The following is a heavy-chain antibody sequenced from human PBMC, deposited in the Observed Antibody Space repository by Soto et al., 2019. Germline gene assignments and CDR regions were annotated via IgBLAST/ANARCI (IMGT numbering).Heavy chain of an antibody. J-gene: IGHJ6*02. CDR2: IYTSGST. CDR3: ARGLHYYDSSGYPLYYGMDV. D-gene: IGHD3-22*01. Sequence: QVQLQESGPGLVKPSETLSLTCTVSGGSISSYYWSWIRQPAGKGLEWIGRIYTSGSTNYNPSLKSRVTMSVDTSKNQSSLKLSSVTAADTAVYYCARGLHYYDSSGYPLYYGMDVWGQGTTVTVSS. V-gene: IGHV4-4*07. CDR1: GGSISSYY.